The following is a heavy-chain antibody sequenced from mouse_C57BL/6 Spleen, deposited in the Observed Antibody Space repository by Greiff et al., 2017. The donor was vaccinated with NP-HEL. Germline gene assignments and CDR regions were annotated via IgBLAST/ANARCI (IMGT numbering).Heavy chain of an antibody. CDR1: GYAFSSSW. Sequence: QVQLQQSGPELVKPGASVKISCKASGYAFSSSWMNWVKQRPGKGLEWIGRIYPGDGDTNYNGKFKGKATLTADKSSSTAYMQLSSLTSEDSAVYFCARGGDYDGTFAYWGQGTLVTVSA. CDR2: IYPGDGDT. CDR3: ARGGDYDGTFAY. D-gene: IGHD2-4*01. V-gene: IGHV1-82*01. J-gene: IGHJ3*01.